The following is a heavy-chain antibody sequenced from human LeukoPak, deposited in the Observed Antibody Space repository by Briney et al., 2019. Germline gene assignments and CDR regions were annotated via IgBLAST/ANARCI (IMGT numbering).Heavy chain of an antibody. Sequence: ASVKVSCKASGGTFSSYAISWVRQAPGQGLEWMGGIIPIFGTANYAQKFQGRVTITADKSTSTAYMELSSLRSEDTAVYYCARLYYDILTGYYHVPAFDIWGQGTMVTVSS. CDR2: IIPIFGTA. D-gene: IGHD3-9*01. V-gene: IGHV1-69*06. CDR1: GGTFSSYA. CDR3: ARLYYDILTGYYHVPAFDI. J-gene: IGHJ3*02.